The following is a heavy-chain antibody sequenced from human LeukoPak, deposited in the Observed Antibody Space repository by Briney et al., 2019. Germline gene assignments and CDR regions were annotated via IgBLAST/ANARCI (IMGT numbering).Heavy chain of an antibody. CDR2: ISPGDSDT. D-gene: IGHD3-22*01. J-gene: IGHJ4*02. V-gene: IGHV5-51*01. Sequence: GESLKISCKGSGCSFTNYWIGWVRQMPGEGLEWMGIISPGDSDTRYSPSFQGQVTISADKSISTAYLQWSSLKASDTAMYYCARRRRPYYDSSGPRQFDYWGQGALVTVSS. CDR1: GCSFTNYW. CDR3: ARRRRPYYDSSGPRQFDY.